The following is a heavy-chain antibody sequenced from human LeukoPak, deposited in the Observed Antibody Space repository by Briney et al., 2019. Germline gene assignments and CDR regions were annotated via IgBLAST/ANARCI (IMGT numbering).Heavy chain of an antibody. CDR2: ISGSSSTI. J-gene: IGHJ4*02. D-gene: IGHD4-23*01. Sequence: GGSLRLSCVASGFTFSSYSMNWVRQAPGKGLEWVSYISGSSSTIYYADSVKGRFTISRDNAKNTLYLQMDSLRPEDTAVYYCAKERKLLPFDCWGQGTPVTVSS. CDR3: AKERKLLPFDC. CDR1: GFTFSSYS. V-gene: IGHV3-48*01.